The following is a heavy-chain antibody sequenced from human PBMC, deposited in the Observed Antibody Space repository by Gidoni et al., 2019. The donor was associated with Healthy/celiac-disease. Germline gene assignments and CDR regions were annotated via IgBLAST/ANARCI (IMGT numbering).Heavy chain of an antibody. CDR3: ARIIFLHSSGYLPYFDY. V-gene: IGHV4-39*01. J-gene: IGHJ4*02. D-gene: IGHD3-22*01. CDR1: GGSISSSSYY. Sequence: QLQLQESGPGLVKPSETLSLTCTVSGGSISSSSYYWGWLRQPPGKGLEWIGSIYYSGSTYYNPSLKSRVTISVDTSKNQFSLKLSSVTAADTAVYYCARIIFLHSSGYLPYFDYWGQGTLVTVSS. CDR2: IYYSGST.